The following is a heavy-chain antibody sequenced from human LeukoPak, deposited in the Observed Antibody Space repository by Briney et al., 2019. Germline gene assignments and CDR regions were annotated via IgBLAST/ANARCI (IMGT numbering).Heavy chain of an antibody. Sequence: ASVRVSCKASGYRFTTYGISWVRQAPGQGLEWVGWSNAYSGNTDYTENLQGRVTMATDTSTATAYTELRSLRSDDTAVYYCVFGECSSTSCYSRRDYWGQGTLVTVSS. D-gene: IGHD2-2*01. J-gene: IGHJ4*02. CDR3: VFGECSSTSCYSRRDY. CDR1: GYRFTTYG. V-gene: IGHV1-18*01. CDR2: SNAYSGNT.